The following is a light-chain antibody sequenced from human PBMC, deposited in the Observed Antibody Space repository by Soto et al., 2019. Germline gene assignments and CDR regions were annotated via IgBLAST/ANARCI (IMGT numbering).Light chain of an antibody. J-gene: IGLJ2*01. V-gene: IGLV2-11*01. CDR3: CSHAGSDILI. CDR1: SSDVGGYNY. Sequence: QSALTQPRSVSGSPGQSVTISCTGTSSDVGGYNYVSWYQRHPGKAPKLIISDVTKRPSGVPDRFSGSKSGNTASLTISGLQAEDEADYDCCSHAGSDILIFGGGTKVTVL. CDR2: DVT.